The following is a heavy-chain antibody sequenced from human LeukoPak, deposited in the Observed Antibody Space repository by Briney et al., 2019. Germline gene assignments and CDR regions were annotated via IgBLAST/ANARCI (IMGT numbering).Heavy chain of an antibody. CDR2: ISSSGSTI. J-gene: IGHJ4*02. Sequence: GGSLRLSCAASGFTFSDYYMSWIRQAPGKGLEWVSYISSSGSTIYYADSVKGRFTISRDNAKNSLYLHMNSLRAEDTAVYYCARGPVEMATTKDYWGQGTLVTVPS. V-gene: IGHV3-11*01. D-gene: IGHD5-24*01. CDR1: GFTFSDYY. CDR3: ARGPVEMATTKDY.